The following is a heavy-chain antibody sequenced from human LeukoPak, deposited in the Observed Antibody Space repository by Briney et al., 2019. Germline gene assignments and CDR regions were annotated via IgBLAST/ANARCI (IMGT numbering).Heavy chain of an antibody. V-gene: IGHV5-51*01. CDR3: MRQTIGIYPPTPVVTPYYFYYIDF. D-gene: IGHD4-23*01. CDR2: IYPGDSNT. Sequence: PGESLKISCKGSGYSITTYWIAWVRQIPGKGLEWMGIIYPGDSNTTYSPSFQGQVTISADMSISTACLQWSSLKASDTAMYLCMRQTIGIYPPTPVVTPYYFYYIDFWGKGTTVTVSS. J-gene: IGHJ6*03. CDR1: GYSITTYW.